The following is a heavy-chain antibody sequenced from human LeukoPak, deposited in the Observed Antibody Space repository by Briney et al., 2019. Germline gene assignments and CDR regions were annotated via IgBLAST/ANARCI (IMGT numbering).Heavy chain of an antibody. D-gene: IGHD4-17*01. J-gene: IGHJ4*02. Sequence: SETLSLTCTVSGGSISSGDYYWSWIRQPPGKGLEWTGYIYYSGSTYYNPSLKSRVTISVDTSKNQFSLKLSSVTAADTAVYYCAREAGSHGDYFFDYWGQGTLVTVSS. CDR2: IYYSGST. V-gene: IGHV4-30-4*01. CDR1: GGSISSGDYY. CDR3: AREAGSHGDYFFDY.